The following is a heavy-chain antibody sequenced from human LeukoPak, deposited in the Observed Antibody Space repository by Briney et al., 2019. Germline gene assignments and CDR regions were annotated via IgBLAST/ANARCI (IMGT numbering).Heavy chain of an antibody. Sequence: SETLSLTCAVYGGSFSGYYWTWIRQPAGKGLEWIGRIYASGSTNYNPSLKSRVTMSVDTSKNQFSLKLSSVTAADTAVYYCARDLTVVVPAAIDNDAFDIWGQGTMVTVSS. D-gene: IGHD2-2*01. CDR3: ARDLTVVVPAAIDNDAFDI. J-gene: IGHJ3*02. CDR2: IYASGST. V-gene: IGHV4-4*07. CDR1: GGSFSGYY.